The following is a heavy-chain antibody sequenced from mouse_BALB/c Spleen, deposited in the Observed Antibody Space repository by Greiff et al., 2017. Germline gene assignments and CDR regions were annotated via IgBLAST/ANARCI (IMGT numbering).Heavy chain of an antibody. Sequence: QVHVKQSGAELVRPGVSVKISCKGSGYTFTDYAMHWVKQSHAKSLEWIGVISTYYGDASYNQKFKGKATMTVDKSSSTAYMELARLTSEDSAIYYCARNDYDGTWFAYWGQGTLVTVSA. CDR3: ARNDYDGTWFAY. CDR1: GYTFTDYA. D-gene: IGHD2-4*01. J-gene: IGHJ3*01. CDR2: ISTYYGDA. V-gene: IGHV1S137*01.